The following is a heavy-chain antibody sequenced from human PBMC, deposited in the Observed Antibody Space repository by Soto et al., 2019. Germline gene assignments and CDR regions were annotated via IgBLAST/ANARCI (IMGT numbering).Heavy chain of an antibody. V-gene: IGHV1-2*04. CDR3: ARATSITIFGVVIIGRGMDV. J-gene: IGHJ6*02. Sequence: QVPLVQSGAEVKKPGASVKVSCKASGYTFTGYYMHWVRQAPGQGLEWMGWINPNSGGTNYAQKFQGWVTMTRDTPISTAYKELSRLRSDDTDVYYRARATSITIFGVVIIGRGMDVWGQGNTVTVSS. D-gene: IGHD3-3*01. CDR1: GYTFTGYY. CDR2: INPNSGGT.